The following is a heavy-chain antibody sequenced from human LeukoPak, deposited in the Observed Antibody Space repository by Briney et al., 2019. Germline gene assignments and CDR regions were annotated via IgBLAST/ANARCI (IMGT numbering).Heavy chain of an antibody. V-gene: IGHV1-2*02. D-gene: IGHD3-10*01. CDR1: GYTFTGYY. Sequence: ASVKVSCKASGYTFTGYYMHWVRQAPGQGLEWMGWINPNSGGTNYAQKFQGRVTMTRDTSISTAYMELSRLRSDDTAVYYCAREGYYGSGSYYNAPFEYWGQGTLVTISS. CDR2: INPNSGGT. J-gene: IGHJ4*02. CDR3: AREGYYGSGSYYNAPFEY.